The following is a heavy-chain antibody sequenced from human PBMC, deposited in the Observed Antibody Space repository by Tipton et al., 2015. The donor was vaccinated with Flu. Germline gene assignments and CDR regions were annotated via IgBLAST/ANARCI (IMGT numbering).Heavy chain of an antibody. D-gene: IGHD2-21*01. CDR3: AAFCGGGDCYIVNY. V-gene: IGHV3-7*03. CDR2: INLDGSVK. J-gene: IGHJ4*02. CDR1: EFTFSSHW. Sequence: GSLRLSCAASEFTFSSHWMHWVRQAPGKGLEWVANINLDGSVKYFVDSVKGRSTISRDNAKNLVYLQMGSLRVEDTAVYYCAAFCGGGDCYIVNYWGQGTLVTVSS.